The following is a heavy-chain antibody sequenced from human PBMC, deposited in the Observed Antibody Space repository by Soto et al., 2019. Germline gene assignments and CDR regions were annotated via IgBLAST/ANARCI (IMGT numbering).Heavy chain of an antibody. V-gene: IGHV1-18*01. CDR2: FSPYNGNK. D-gene: IGHD3-9*01. J-gene: IGHJ4*02. Sequence: QVQLVQSGAEVKKPGASLKVSCKASGYTFTGYGIRWVREALGQGLGWMGWFSPYNGNKKYAQKVQGRVTMTTDTSTSTAYMELRSLRSDDTAVYYCARDSSIFLFDYWGQGTLVTVSS. CDR1: GYTFTGYG. CDR3: ARDSSIFLFDY.